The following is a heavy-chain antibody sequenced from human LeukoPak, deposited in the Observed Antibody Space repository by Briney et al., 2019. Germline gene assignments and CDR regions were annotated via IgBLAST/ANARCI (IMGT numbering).Heavy chain of an antibody. Sequence: SVKVSCKASGGTFTTYIINWVPQAPGQGLEWMGRIIPLLGIANYAQKFQGRVTISADKSTSTAYMELSTLRSEDTAVYNCARVIPATTGTFDLWGQGTMVTVSS. CDR3: ARVIPATTGTFDL. J-gene: IGHJ3*01. CDR1: GGTFTTYI. CDR2: IIPLLGIA. V-gene: IGHV1-69*02. D-gene: IGHD1-7*01.